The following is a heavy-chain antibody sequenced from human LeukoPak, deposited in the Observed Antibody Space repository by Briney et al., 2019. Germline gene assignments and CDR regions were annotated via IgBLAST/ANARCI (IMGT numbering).Heavy chain of an antibody. D-gene: IGHD5-18*01. CDR3: AAYNHGPGPPLDI. CDR1: GITFSSYG. J-gene: IGHJ3*02. CDR2: IWYDGSKK. V-gene: IGHV3-30*02. Sequence: GGSLRLSCSTSGITFSSYGMHWVRQAPGKGLEWVALIWYDGSKKSHADSVRGRLTVSRDNSKNTLYLQMNSLRVEDTAVYYCAAYNHGPGPPLDIWGQGTMVTVSS.